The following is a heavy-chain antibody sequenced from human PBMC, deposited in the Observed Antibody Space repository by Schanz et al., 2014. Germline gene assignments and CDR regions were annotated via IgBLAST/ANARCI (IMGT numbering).Heavy chain of an antibody. CDR2: ISPSGDT. CDR3: ARGRRGDCRRTSCTYYFDY. D-gene: IGHD2-2*01. CDR1: GFRLKTYE. J-gene: IGHJ4*02. Sequence: VQLVESGGGVVQPGRSLRLSCAVSGFRLKTYEMNWVRQVRGKGLEWVSSISPSGDTHYLASVKGRFTISRENAKSSLYLQMNSLRAGDTAVYYCARGRRGDCRRTSCTYYFDYWGQGTLVTVSS. V-gene: IGHV3-13*01.